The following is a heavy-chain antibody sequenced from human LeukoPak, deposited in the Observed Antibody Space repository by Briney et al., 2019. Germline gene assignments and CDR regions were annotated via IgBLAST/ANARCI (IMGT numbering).Heavy chain of an antibody. CDR3: ARGSSTVTPKDYFDP. J-gene: IGHJ5*02. V-gene: IGHV3-74*01. Sequence: GGSLRLSCAASGFTFSSYWMHWVRQVPGKGLVWVARINPNGRGTSYGDSVEGRFTISRDNAENTLYLEMNSLRDDDTAVYYCARGSSTVTPKDYFDPWGQGFQVTVS. D-gene: IGHD4-17*01. CDR2: INPNGRGT. CDR1: GFTFSSYW.